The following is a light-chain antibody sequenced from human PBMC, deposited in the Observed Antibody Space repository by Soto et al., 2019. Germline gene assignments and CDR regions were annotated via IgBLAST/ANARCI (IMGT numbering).Light chain of an antibody. CDR3: QQYGSSPLT. Sequence: EIVLTQSPGTLSLSPGERATLSCRASQSVSSGYLAWYQQKPGQAPRLLIYDASNRATGIPARFSGSGSGTDFTLTISRLEPEDFAVYYCQQYGSSPLTFGGGTKVDIK. V-gene: IGKV3-20*01. CDR2: DAS. CDR1: QSVSSGY. J-gene: IGKJ4*01.